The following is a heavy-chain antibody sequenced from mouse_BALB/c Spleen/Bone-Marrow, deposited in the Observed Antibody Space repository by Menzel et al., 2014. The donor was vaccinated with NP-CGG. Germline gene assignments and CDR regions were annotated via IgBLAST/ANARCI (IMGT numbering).Heavy chain of an antibody. CDR1: GYTFDYYT. V-gene: IGHV1-4*01. CDR2: INPSSGYT. D-gene: IGHD2-2*01. CDR3: AREVYGSWFAY. Sequence: VKLQESGAELARPGASVKMSCKASGYTFDYYTLQWVKQRPGQGLEWIGYINPSSGYTNYNQKFKDKATLTADKSSSTAYMQLSSLTSEDSAVYYCAREVYGSWFAYWGQGTLVTVSA. J-gene: IGHJ3*01.